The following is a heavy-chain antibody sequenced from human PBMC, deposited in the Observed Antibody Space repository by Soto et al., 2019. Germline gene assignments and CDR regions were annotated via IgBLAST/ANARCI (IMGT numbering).Heavy chain of an antibody. CDR1: GTSIRSKYW. D-gene: IGHD6-19*01. J-gene: IGHJ5*01. Sequence: SETLSHPNFVSGTSIRSKYWCICVRHSPGKGLEWIGEIHHTGGTNYKPALKTRLTISVDKANNQFSLRLTSVTAADSAIYYFATLRPPVGVALAEFPTWGQGSLV. CDR3: ATLRPPVGVALAEFPT. V-gene: IGHV4-4*02. CDR2: IHHTGGT.